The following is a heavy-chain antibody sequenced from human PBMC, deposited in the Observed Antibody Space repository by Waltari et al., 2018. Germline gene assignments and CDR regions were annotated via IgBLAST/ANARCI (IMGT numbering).Heavy chain of an antibody. J-gene: IGHJ4*02. CDR3: ARHRTGTAAVDY. D-gene: IGHD1-1*01. CDR1: GGSISSGDSF. Sequence: QVQLQESGPGLVKPSQTLSLTCTVSGGSISSGDSFWSWIRPPPGKGLEWVGYISYSGSTYYNPSLKSRVIMSLDTSKNQFSLMLSSVTAADTAVYYCARHRTGTAAVDYWGQGTLVTVSS. V-gene: IGHV4-30-4*08. CDR2: ISYSGST.